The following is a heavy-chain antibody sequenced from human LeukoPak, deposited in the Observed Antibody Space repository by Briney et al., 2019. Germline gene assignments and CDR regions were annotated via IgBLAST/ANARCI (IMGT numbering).Heavy chain of an antibody. CDR2: INPSGGST. V-gene: IGHV1-46*01. J-gene: IGHJ4*02. CDR3: ARGVVQAHFPPDY. CDR1: GYTFTGYY. D-gene: IGHD3-3*02. Sequence: ASVKVSCKASGYTFTGYYMYWVRQAPGQGLEWMGIINPSGGSTSYAQKFQGRVTMTRDMSTSTVYMELSSLRSEDTAVYYCARGVVQAHFPPDYWGQGTLVTVSS.